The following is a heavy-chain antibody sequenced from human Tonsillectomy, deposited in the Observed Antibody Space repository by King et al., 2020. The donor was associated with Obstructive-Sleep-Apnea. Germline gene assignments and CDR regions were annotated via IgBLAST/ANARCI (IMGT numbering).Heavy chain of an antibody. V-gene: IGHV4-39*07. CDR2: IYYSGST. J-gene: IGHJ3*02. CDR1: GGSISSSSYY. CDR3: ARDLDGSGTTHVAFDI. Sequence: QLQESGPGLVKPSETLSLTCTVSGGSISSSSYYWGWIRQPPGKGLEWIGSIYYSGSTYYNPSLKSRVTISVDTSKNQFSLKLSSVTAADTAVYYCARDLDGSGTTHVAFDIWGQGTMVTVSS. D-gene: IGHD3-10*01.